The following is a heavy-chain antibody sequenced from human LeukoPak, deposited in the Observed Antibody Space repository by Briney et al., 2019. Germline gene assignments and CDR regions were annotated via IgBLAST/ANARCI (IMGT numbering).Heavy chain of an antibody. J-gene: IGHJ6*03. CDR1: GGTFRSYA. Sequence: ASVKVSCKASGGTFRSYAITWVRQAPGQGPEWMGRTIPILGTTKYIQKFQGRLTITTDESTSTAYMQLSSLILEDTAVYYCARDWGFGELLGTYYYYYYMDVWGKGTTVTVSS. V-gene: IGHV1-69*11. CDR3: ARDWGFGELLGTYYYYYYMDV. CDR2: TIPILGTT. D-gene: IGHD3-10*01.